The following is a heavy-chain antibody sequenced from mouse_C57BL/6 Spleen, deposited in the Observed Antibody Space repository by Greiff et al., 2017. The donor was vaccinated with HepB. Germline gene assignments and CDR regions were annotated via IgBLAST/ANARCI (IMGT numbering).Heavy chain of an antibody. CDR3: AKIYYGYDGYFDV. J-gene: IGHJ1*03. V-gene: IGHV1-42*01. Sequence: EVQLQQSGPELVKPGASVKISCKASGYSFTGYYMNWVKQSPEKSLEWIGEINPSTGGTTYNQKFKAKATLTVDKSSSTAYMQLKSLTSEDSAVYYCAKIYYGYDGYFDVWGTGTTVTVSS. D-gene: IGHD2-2*01. CDR1: GYSFTGYY. CDR2: INPSTGGT.